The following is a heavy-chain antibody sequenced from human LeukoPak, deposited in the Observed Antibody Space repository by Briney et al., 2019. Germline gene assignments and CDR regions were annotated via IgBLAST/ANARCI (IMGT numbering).Heavy chain of an antibody. CDR1: GFTFSSYA. Sequence: GGSLRLSCAASGFTFSSYAMHWVRQAPGKGLEWVSVIYSGGSTYYADSVKGRFTISRDNSKNTLYLQMNSLRAEDTAVYYCARVSGYSYTFDYWGQGTLVTVSS. D-gene: IGHD5-18*01. J-gene: IGHJ4*02. CDR2: IYSGGST. V-gene: IGHV3-53*01. CDR3: ARVSGYSYTFDY.